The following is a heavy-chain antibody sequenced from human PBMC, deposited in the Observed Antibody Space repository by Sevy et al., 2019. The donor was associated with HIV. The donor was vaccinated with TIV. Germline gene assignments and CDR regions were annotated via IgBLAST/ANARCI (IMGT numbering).Heavy chain of an antibody. J-gene: IGHJ4*01. Sequence: GGYLRLSCAASGFTFSDYSMHWVRQAPGKGLEWVAVISYDGRNNKYNADSVKGRFTISRDNSKNTLYLQMNSLRVEDTAIYYCAKDRGQILHSAFDYWGHGTLVTVSS. CDR3: AKDRGQILHSAFDY. D-gene: IGHD2-15*01. V-gene: IGHV3-30*04. CDR1: GFTFSDYS. CDR2: ISYDGRNNK.